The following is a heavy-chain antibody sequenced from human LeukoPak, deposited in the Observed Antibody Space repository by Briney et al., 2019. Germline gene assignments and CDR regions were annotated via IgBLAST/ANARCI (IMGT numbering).Heavy chain of an antibody. J-gene: IGHJ3*02. CDR2: ISSSSSYT. Sequence: PGGSLRLSCAASGFTFSDYYMSWIRQAPGKGLEWVSYISSSSSYTNYADSVKGRFTISRDNAKNSLYLQMNSLRAEDTAIYYCARTQCPGASCYSDAFGIWGQATMVTVSS. D-gene: IGHD2-15*01. CDR3: ARTQCPGASCYSDAFGI. CDR1: GFTFSDYY. V-gene: IGHV3-11*03.